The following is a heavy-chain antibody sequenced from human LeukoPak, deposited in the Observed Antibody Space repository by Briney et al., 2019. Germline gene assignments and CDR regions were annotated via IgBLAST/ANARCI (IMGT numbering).Heavy chain of an antibody. Sequence: GGSLRLSCAASGFTFSSYAMHWVRQAPGKGLEWVAVISYDGSNKYYADSVKGRFTISRDNSKNTLYLQMNSLRVEDTAVYYCARDPFDYWGQGTLVTVSS. CDR2: ISYDGSNK. V-gene: IGHV3-30*04. CDR3: ARDPFDY. CDR1: GFTFSSYA. J-gene: IGHJ4*02.